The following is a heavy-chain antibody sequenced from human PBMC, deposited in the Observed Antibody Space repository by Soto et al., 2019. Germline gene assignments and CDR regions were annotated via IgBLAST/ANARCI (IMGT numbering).Heavy chain of an antibody. CDR3: ASRHNSSWSALDY. V-gene: IGHV3-30-3*01. CDR2: ISYDGSNK. D-gene: IGHD6-13*01. J-gene: IGHJ4*02. Sequence: PGGSLRLSCAASGFTFSSYAMHWVRQAPGKGLEWVAVISYDGSNKYYADSVKGRFTISRDNSKNTLYLQMNSLRAEDTAVYYCASRHNSSWSALDYWGQGTQVTVSS. CDR1: GFTFSSYA.